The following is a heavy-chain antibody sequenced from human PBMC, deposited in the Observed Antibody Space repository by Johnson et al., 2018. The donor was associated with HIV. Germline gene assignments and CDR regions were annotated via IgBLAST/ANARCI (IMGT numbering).Heavy chain of an antibody. CDR1: EFTFSDYY. CDR2: ISSSGSTI. D-gene: IGHD6-13*01. J-gene: IGHJ3*02. V-gene: IGHV3-11*04. Sequence: QVQLVESGGGLVKPGGSLRLSCAASEFTFSDYYMSWIRQALGKGLEWVSYISSSGSTIYYADSVKGRFTISRDNAKKSLYLQMNSLRAEDTAVYYCARDSEGIAAAGRARDGFDIWGQGALVTVSS. CDR3: ARDSEGIAAAGRARDGFDI.